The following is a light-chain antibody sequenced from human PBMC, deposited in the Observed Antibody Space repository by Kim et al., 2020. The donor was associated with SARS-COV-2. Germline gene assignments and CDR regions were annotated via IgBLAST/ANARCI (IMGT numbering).Light chain of an antibody. CDR3: QQYNNWPLT. CDR1: QSVSRN. Sequence: VSPGERATLSCRASQSVSRNLAWYQQKPGQAPRLLIYGASTRATGIPARFSGSGSGTEFTLTISSLQSEDFAVYYCQQYNNWPLTFGGGTKVDIK. J-gene: IGKJ4*01. V-gene: IGKV3-15*01. CDR2: GAS.